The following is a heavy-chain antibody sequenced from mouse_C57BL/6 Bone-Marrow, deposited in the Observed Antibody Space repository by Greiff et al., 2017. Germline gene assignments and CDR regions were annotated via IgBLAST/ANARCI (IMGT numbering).Heavy chain of an antibody. V-gene: IGHV1-59*01. CDR3: AREGMGNYGFAY. D-gene: IGHD2-1*01. CDR1: GYTFTSYW. J-gene: IGHJ3*01. Sequence: QVQLKQPGAELVRPGTSVKLSCKASGYTFTSYWMHWVKQRPGQGLEWIGVIDPSDSYTNYNQKFKGKATLTVDTSSSTAYMQLSSLTSEDSAVYYCAREGMGNYGFAYWDQGTLVTVSA. CDR2: IDPSDSYT.